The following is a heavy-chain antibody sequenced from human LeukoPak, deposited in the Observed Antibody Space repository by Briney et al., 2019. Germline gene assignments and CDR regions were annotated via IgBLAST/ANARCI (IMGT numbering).Heavy chain of an antibody. D-gene: IGHD2-15*01. CDR2: IYPGDSDT. V-gene: IGHV5-51*01. Sequence: GESLKISCKVPAYSFTSYCIGWVRQIPGKGLEWMGIIYPGDSDTRYSPSFQGQVTISADKSISTAYLQWSSLKASDTAMYYCARIGGSNWFDPWGQGTLVTVSS. CDR3: ARIGGSNWFDP. CDR1: AYSFTSYC. J-gene: IGHJ5*02.